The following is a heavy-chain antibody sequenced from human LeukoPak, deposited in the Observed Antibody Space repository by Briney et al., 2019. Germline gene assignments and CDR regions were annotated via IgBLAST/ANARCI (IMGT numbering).Heavy chain of an antibody. CDR2: IIPIFGTA. CDR3: ALLSSIAARVDY. V-gene: IGHV1-69*05. D-gene: IGHD6-6*01. Sequence: SVKVSCKASGGTFSSYAISWVRQAPGQGLEWMGGIIPIFGTANYAQKFQGRVTITTDESTSTAYMELSSLRSEDTVVYYCALLSSIAARVDYWGQGTLVTVSS. CDR1: GGTFSSYA. J-gene: IGHJ4*02.